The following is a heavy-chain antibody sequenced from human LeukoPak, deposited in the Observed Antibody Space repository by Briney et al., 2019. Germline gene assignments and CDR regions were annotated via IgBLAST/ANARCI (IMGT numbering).Heavy chain of an antibody. CDR3: AREILRWFDP. Sequence: ASVKVSCTASGYTFTDDYIHWVRQAPGQGLEWMGWINPNSGGTNYAQDFQGRVTMTRDTSISTVYMELSRLRSDDTAVYYCAREILRWFDPWGQGTLVTVSS. V-gene: IGHV1-2*02. CDR1: GYTFTDDY. CDR2: INPNSGGT. J-gene: IGHJ5*02.